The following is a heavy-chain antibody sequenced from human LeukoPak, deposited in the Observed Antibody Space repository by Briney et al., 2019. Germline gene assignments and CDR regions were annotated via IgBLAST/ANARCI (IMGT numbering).Heavy chain of an antibody. CDR2: ISAYNGNT. CDR1: GYTFTSYG. CDR3: ARVRAQLWSPPYFDY. J-gene: IGHJ4*02. Sequence: GASVKVSCKASGYTFTSYGISWVRQAPGQGLEWMGWISAYNGNTNYAQKLQGRVTMTTDASTSTAYMELRSLRSDDTAVYYCARVRAQLWSPPYFDYWGQGTLVTVSS. D-gene: IGHD5-18*01. V-gene: IGHV1-18*01.